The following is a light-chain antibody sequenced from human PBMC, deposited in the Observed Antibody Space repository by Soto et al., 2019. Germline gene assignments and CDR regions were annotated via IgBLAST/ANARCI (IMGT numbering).Light chain of an antibody. V-gene: IGLV2-14*03. J-gene: IGLJ1*01. CDR1: SSDVGSYDY. CDR2: DVN. CDR3: CAYSTSGTNV. Sequence: QSALTQPASVSGSPGQSITFSCTGTSSDVGSYDYVSWHQQHPGKAPKLIIYDVNNRPSGVPSRFSGSKSGNTASLIISGLQTDYEADYYCCAYSTSGTNVFGTGTKVTVL.